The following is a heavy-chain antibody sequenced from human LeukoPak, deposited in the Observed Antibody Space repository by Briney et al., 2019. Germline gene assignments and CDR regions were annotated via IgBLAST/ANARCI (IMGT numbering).Heavy chain of an antibody. V-gene: IGHV4-61*02. CDR1: GGSISSGNSY. CDR2: ISTSGGP. D-gene: IGHD5-18*01. J-gene: IGHJ4*02. Sequence: SQTLSLTCTVSGGSISSGNSYWTWIRQPAGKGLEWIGRISTSGGPNYNPPLQSRVTVSLDTSKNQFSLKMTSVTAADTAVYFCAREHSYGYSYFDYWGQGTLVSVSS. CDR3: AREHSYGYSYFDY.